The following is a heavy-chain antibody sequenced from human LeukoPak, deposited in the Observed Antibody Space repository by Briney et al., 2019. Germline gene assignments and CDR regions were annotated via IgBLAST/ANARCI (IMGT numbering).Heavy chain of an antibody. CDR1: GFNPRDYW. J-gene: IGHJ5*02. CDR2: LGTDGTYT. D-gene: IGHD4-11*01. V-gene: IGHV3-74*01. Sequence: PGGSLRLSCAASGFNPRDYWMHWVRQAPGKGLMWVSRLGTDGTYTNYADSVKGRFTISRDNAKNTLYLQMDSLRAEGTAFYYCVRDPSNSGNWFDLWGQGTLVTVSS. CDR3: VRDPSNSGNWFDL.